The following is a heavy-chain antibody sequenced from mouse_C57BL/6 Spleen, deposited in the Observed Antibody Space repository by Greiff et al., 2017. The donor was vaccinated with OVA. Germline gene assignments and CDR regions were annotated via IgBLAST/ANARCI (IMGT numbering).Heavy chain of an antibody. V-gene: IGHV1-42*01. CDR3: ARGDYDGGTWFAY. CDR1: GYSFTGYY. J-gene: IGHJ3*01. Sequence: VQLQQSGPELVKPGASVKISCKASGYSFTGYYMNWVKQSPEKSLEWIGEINPSTGGTTYNQKFKAKATLTVDKSSSTAYMQLKSLTSEDSAVYYCARGDYDGGTWFAYWGQGTLVTVSA. D-gene: IGHD2-4*01. CDR2: INPSTGGT.